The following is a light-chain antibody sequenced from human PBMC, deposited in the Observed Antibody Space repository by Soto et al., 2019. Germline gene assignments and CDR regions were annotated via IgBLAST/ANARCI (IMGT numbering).Light chain of an antibody. J-gene: IGKJ3*01. CDR3: QQRSNSPPWT. Sequence: EIVLTQSPATVSVSPGESATLSCRASQSVRNYLAWYQQKPGQAPRLLIFDASNRATGIPSRFSGSGSGTYFTLTISSLEPEDFAVYYCQQRSNSPPWTFGPGTRVYL. CDR1: QSVRNY. V-gene: IGKV3-11*01. CDR2: DAS.